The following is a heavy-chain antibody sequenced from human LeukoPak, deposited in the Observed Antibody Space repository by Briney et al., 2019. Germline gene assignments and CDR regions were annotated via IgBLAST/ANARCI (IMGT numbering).Heavy chain of an antibody. D-gene: IGHD3-10*01. Sequence: PGGSLRLSCAASGFTFSSYSMNWVRQAPGKGLEWVSSISSSSSYIYYTDSVKGRFTLSRDNAKNSLYLQMNSLRAEDTPVYYCARGEYGSGSYHIDYWGQGTLVTVSS. CDR2: ISSSSSYI. CDR1: GFTFSSYS. V-gene: IGHV3-21*01. J-gene: IGHJ4*02. CDR3: ARGEYGSGSYHIDY.